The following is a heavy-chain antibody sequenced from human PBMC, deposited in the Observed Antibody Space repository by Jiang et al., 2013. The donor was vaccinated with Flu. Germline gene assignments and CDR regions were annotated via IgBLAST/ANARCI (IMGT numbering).Heavy chain of an antibody. CDR3: ARAPYYYGSGSFDY. CDR1: GGSISSYY. Sequence: SGSGLVKPSETLSLTCTVSGGSISSYYWSWIRQPPGKGLEWIGYIYYSGSTNYNPSLKSRVTISVDTSKNQFSLKLSSVTAADTAVYYCARAPYYYGSGSFDYWGQGTLVTVSS. CDR2: IYYSGST. D-gene: IGHD3-10*01. J-gene: IGHJ4*02. V-gene: IGHV4-59*01.